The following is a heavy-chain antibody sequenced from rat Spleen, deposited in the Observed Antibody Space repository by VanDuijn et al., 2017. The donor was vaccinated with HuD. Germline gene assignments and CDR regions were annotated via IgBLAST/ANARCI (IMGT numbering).Heavy chain of an antibody. V-gene: IGHV5-25*01. CDR1: GFTFTNFH. CDR2: ISSGGVDT. CDR3: ARAGYLRDWYFDF. Sequence: EVQLVESGGGLVQPGRSMKLSCAASGFTFTNFHLAWVRQAPTKGLEWVASISSGGVDTYYRDSVKGRFTISRDNIRDTLYLQMDNLRSEDTATYYCARAGYLRDWYFDFWGPGTMVTVSS. D-gene: IGHD2-5*01. J-gene: IGHJ1*01.